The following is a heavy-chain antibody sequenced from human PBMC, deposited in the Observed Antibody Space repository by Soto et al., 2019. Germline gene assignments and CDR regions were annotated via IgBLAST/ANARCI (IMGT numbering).Heavy chain of an antibody. CDR1: GFTFANYS. Sequence: GGSLRLSRTASGFTFANYSIHWVRQAPGKGLEWVSRVSAGGDNTDYADAVKGRFTISRDKSKNTLFLQMTSLRAEDTALYYCAKVPMRPYYFDYWGPGTMVTVSS. V-gene: IGHV3-23*01. CDR2: VSAGGDNT. D-gene: IGHD2-2*01. J-gene: IGHJ4*02. CDR3: AKVPMRPYYFDY.